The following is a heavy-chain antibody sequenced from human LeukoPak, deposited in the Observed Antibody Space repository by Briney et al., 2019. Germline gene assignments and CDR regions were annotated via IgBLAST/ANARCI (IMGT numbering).Heavy chain of an antibody. Sequence: PGGSLRLFCAASGFTVSSNEMSWVRQAPGKGLEWVSSISGGSTYYADSRKGRFTISRDNTKNSLYLQMDSLRAEDTAVYYCARAEDLNWFDPWGQGTLVTVSS. CDR3: ARAEDLNWFDP. CDR2: ISGGST. V-gene: IGHV3-38-3*01. CDR1: GFTVSSNE. J-gene: IGHJ5*02.